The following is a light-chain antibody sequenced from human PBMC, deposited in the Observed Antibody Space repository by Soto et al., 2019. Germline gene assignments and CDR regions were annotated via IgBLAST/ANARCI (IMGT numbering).Light chain of an antibody. Sequence: QSVLTQPHSASGTPGQRVTISCSGSRSNIGTSTVHWFQQYPGTAPKLLIHTDNKWPSGVPDRFSGSKSGTSASLAISGLQSEDEADYYCAVWDDSLNGFVFGTGTKVTVL. J-gene: IGLJ1*01. CDR3: AVWDDSLNGFV. CDR2: TDN. CDR1: RSNIGTST. V-gene: IGLV1-44*01.